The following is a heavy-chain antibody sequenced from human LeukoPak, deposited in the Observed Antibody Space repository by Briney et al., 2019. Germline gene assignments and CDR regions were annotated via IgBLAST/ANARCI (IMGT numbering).Heavy chain of an antibody. D-gene: IGHD1-26*01. J-gene: IGHJ4*02. V-gene: IGHV3-7*01. CDR1: GFSFSNYW. CDR3: ARDPVEWELLLDY. Sequence: GGSLRLSCAASGFSFSNYWMGWVRQAPGKRPEWVANMNIDGSERYYADSVKGRFTTSRDNARNSVFLQMSGLRVGGTAVYYCARDPVEWELLLDYWGQGTLVTVSS. CDR2: MNIDGSER.